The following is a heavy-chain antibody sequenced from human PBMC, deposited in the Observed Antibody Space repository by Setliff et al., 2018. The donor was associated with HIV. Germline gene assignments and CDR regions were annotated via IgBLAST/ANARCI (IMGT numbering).Heavy chain of an antibody. J-gene: IGHJ6*03. CDR3: ARAVIRREDRGMWTKLWSAPNHMDV. CDR2: IHYGGGT. Sequence: PSETLSLTCSISGGSVSNYSWVWIRQSPGKGLEWIGHIHYGGGTYYNPSLESRVSISRDTSKNQFSLNLTDVTAGDTALYYCARAVIRREDRGMWTKLWSAPNHMDVWGKGITVTSP. D-gene: IGHD3-10*01. V-gene: IGHV4-59*02. CDR1: GGSVSNYS.